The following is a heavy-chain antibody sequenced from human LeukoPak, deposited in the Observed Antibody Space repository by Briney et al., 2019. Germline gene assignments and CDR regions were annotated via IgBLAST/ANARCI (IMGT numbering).Heavy chain of an antibody. V-gene: IGHV1-18*01. D-gene: IGHD3-10*01. CDR3: ARDTMVRGVINLDY. Sequence: ASVKVSCKASGYTFTSYGISWVRQAPGQGLEWMGWISAYNGNTNYAQKLRGRVTMTTDTSTSTAYMELRSLRSDDTAVYYCARDTMVRGVINLDYWGQGTLVTVSS. J-gene: IGHJ4*02. CDR1: GYTFTSYG. CDR2: ISAYNGNT.